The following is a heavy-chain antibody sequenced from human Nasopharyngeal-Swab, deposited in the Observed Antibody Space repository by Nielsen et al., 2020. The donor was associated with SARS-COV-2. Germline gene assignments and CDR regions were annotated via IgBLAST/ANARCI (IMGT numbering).Heavy chain of an antibody. CDR2: LRSTRILGGTS. Sequence: GGSLRLSCRASGFTLDDHGITWVRQAPGQGLEWVGFLRSTRILGGTSEYAAYVKGRFTISRDDSNSIAYLQMNSLKSEDTGVYYGNRGYHMDVWSQGTTVTVSS. CDR1: GFTLDDHG. D-gene: IGHD6-25*01. J-gene: IGHJ6*02. CDR3: NRGYHMDV. V-gene: IGHV3-49*04.